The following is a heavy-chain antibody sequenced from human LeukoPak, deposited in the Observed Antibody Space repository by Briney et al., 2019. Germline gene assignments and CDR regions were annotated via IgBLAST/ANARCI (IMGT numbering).Heavy chain of an antibody. Sequence: SETLSLTCTVSGGSISSGSYYWSWIRQPAGKGLEWIGRIYTSGSTNYNPSLKSRVTISADTSKNQFSLKLSSVTAADTAVYYCARVALGGDGLLDYWGQGTLVTVSS. CDR2: IYTSGST. CDR3: ARVALGGDGLLDY. J-gene: IGHJ4*02. CDR1: GGSISSGSYY. D-gene: IGHD2-21*02. V-gene: IGHV4-61*02.